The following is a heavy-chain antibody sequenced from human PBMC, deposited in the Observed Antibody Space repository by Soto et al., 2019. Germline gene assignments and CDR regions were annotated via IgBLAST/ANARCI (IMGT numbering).Heavy chain of an antibody. Sequence: PGGSLRLSCAASGFPFGSHAMSWVRQAPGKGLEWVGFIRSKAYGGTTEYAASVKGRFTISRDDSKSIAYPQMNSLKTEDTAVYYCTRGPTYYYDSSGYPNDAFDIWGQGTMVTVSS. J-gene: IGHJ3*02. V-gene: IGHV3-49*04. D-gene: IGHD3-22*01. CDR2: IRSKAYGGTT. CDR3: TRGPTYYYDSSGYPNDAFDI. CDR1: GFPFGSHA.